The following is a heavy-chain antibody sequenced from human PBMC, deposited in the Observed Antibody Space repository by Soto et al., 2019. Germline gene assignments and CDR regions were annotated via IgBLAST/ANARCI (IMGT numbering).Heavy chain of an antibody. J-gene: IGHJ4*02. CDR1: GFTFSDHY. Sequence: EGSLRLSCAASGFTFSDHYMSWIRQAPGKGLEWIGYSSNSGSFTRYADSVKGRFSISRDNAKNSLYLQINSLRGDDTAIYYCVRSGDNYNLLDYWGQGTPVTVSS. V-gene: IGHV3-11*06. CDR2: SSNSGSFT. CDR3: VRSGDNYNLLDY. D-gene: IGHD1-1*01.